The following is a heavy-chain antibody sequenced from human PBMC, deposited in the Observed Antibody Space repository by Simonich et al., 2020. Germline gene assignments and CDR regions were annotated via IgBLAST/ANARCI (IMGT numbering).Heavy chain of an antibody. J-gene: IGHJ6*03. CDR3: ARGALTGDYYYMDV. CDR2: INPNSGGA. V-gene: IGHV1-2*02. D-gene: IGHD7-27*01. Sequence: QVQLVQSGAEVKKPGASVKVSCKASGYTFTGYYMHWVRQAPGQGLEGRGWINPNSGGANNAQKGQGRVNRTRDTSISTAYMELSRLRSDDTAVYYCARGALTGDYYYMDVWGKGTTVTVSS. CDR1: GYTFTGYY.